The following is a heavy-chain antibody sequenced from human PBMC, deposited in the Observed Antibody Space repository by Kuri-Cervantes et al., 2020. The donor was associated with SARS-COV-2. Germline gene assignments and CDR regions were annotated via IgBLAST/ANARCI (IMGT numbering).Heavy chain of an antibody. Sequence: SETLSLTCTVSGGSISSYYWSWIRQPPGKGLEWIGYIYYSGSTYYNPSLKSRVTISVDTSKNQFSLKLSSVTAADTAVYYCARHVPDWLLNWFDPWGQGTLVTVSS. D-gene: IGHD3-9*01. CDR1: GGSISSYY. CDR3: ARHVPDWLLNWFDP. J-gene: IGHJ5*02. CDR2: IYYSGST. V-gene: IGHV4-59*08.